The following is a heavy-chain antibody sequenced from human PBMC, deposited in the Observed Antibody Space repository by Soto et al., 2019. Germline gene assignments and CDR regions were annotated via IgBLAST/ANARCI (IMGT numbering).Heavy chain of an antibody. D-gene: IGHD5-12*01. Sequence: GESLKISCKGFGYSFPSYWIGWVRQMPGKGLEWMGIIYCGDSDTRYSPSFQGQVTISADKSINTAHLQWSSLKASDTAMYYCARRMVRGWLRSNDAFDIWGQGTMVTVSS. CDR3: ARRMVRGWLRSNDAFDI. CDR1: GYSFPSYW. CDR2: IYCGDSDT. J-gene: IGHJ3*02. V-gene: IGHV5-51*01.